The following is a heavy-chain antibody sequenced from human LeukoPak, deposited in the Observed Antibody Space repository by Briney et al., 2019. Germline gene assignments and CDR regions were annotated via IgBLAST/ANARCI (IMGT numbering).Heavy chain of an antibody. Sequence: SVKVSCKASGGTFSSYAISWVRQAPGQGLEWMGRIIPILGIANYAQKFQGRVTITADKSTSTAYMELSSLRSEDTAVYYCARGRYYGSGTTSHCFDYWGQGTLVTVSS. CDR2: IIPILGIA. J-gene: IGHJ4*02. CDR1: GGTFSSYA. CDR3: ARGRYYGSGTTSHCFDY. V-gene: IGHV1-69*04. D-gene: IGHD3-10*01.